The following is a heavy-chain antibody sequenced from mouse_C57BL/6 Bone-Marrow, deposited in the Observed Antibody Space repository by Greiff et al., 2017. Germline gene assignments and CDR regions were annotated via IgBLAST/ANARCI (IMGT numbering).Heavy chain of an antibody. J-gene: IGHJ4*01. CDR1: GFTFSSYG. CDR3: ARRYDGYLYYAMDY. Sequence: DVHLVESGGDLVKPGGSLKLSCAASGFTFSSYGMSWVRQTPDKRLEWVATISSGGSYTYYPDSVKGRFTISRDNAKNTLYLQMSSLKSEDTAMYYCARRYDGYLYYAMDYWGQGTSVTVSS. CDR2: ISSGGSYT. V-gene: IGHV5-6*01. D-gene: IGHD2-3*01.